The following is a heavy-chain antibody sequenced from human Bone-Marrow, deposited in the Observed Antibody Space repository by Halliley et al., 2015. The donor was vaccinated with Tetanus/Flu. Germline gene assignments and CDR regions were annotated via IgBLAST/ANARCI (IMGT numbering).Heavy chain of an antibody. D-gene: IGHD3-16*02. V-gene: IGHV3-33*05. CDR2: YDGSNE. J-gene: IGHJ4*02. Sequence: YDGSNEFYADSVKGRFAFSRDNPKNPVYLQMNSLGAGDPAVYYCTRAAGVWGSFRYRFDYWGQGSLVTVSS. CDR3: TRAAGVWGSFRYRFDY.